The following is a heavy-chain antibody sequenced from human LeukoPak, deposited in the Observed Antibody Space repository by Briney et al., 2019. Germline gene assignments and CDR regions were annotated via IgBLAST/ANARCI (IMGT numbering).Heavy chain of an antibody. CDR1: GFTFSSYS. V-gene: IGHV3-48*01. CDR2: ISSSSSTI. CDR3: AREKAVGGYYMDV. Sequence: PGGSLRLSCAAYGFTFSSYSMNWVRRAPGKGLEWVSYISSSSSTIYYADSVKGRFTISRDNAKNSLYLQMNSLRAEDTAVYYCAREKAVGGYYMDVWGKGTTVTVSS. J-gene: IGHJ6*03.